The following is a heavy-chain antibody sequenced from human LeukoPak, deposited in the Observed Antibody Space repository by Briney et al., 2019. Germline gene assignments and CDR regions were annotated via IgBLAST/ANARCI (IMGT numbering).Heavy chain of an antibody. CDR3: ARAAVRKAAAPNVDY. CDR2: MKPNSGNT. V-gene: IGHV1-8*02. J-gene: IGHJ4*02. D-gene: IGHD6-13*01. Sequence: VASVKVSCKASGYTFTGYYMHWVRQAPGQGLEWMGWMKPNSGNTGYAQKFQGRVTMTRNTSISTAYMELSSLRSEDTAVYYCARAAVRKAAAPNVDYWGQGTLVTVSS. CDR1: GYTFTGYY.